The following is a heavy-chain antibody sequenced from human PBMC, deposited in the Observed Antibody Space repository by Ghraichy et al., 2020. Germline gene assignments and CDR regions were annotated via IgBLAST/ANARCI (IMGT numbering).Heavy chain of an antibody. CDR2: IYYSGST. V-gene: IGHV4-39*01. Sequence: SETLSLTCTVSGGSISSSSYHWGWIRQPPGKGLEWIGSIYYSGSTYYNPSLKSRVTISVETSKNQFSLRLSSVTAADTAVYYCARQPQRSDTLTGSIDYWGQGTLVTVSS. CDR1: GGSISSSSYH. J-gene: IGHJ4*02. D-gene: IGHD3-9*01. CDR3: ARQPQRSDTLTGSIDY.